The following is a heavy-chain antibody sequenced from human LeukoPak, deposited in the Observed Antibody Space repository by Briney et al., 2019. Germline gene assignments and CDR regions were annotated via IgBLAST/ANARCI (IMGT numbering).Heavy chain of an antibody. Sequence: PGGSLRLSCAASEFTFSSYAMHWVRQAPGKGLEWVAVISYDGSNKYYADSVKGRFTISRDNSKNTLYLQMNSLRAEDTAVYYCARVLGRSAYVLLWFGELSGYMDVWGKGTTVTVSS. J-gene: IGHJ6*03. CDR2: ISYDGSNK. V-gene: IGHV3-30*04. CDR1: EFTFSSYA. D-gene: IGHD3-10*01. CDR3: ARVLGRSAYVLLWFGELSGYMDV.